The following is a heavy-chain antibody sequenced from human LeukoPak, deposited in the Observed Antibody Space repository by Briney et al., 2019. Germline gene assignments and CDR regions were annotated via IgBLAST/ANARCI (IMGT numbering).Heavy chain of an antibody. D-gene: IGHD5-24*01. CDR1: GGSISSYY. CDR3: ARARRRWLQGALLYYFDY. J-gene: IGHJ4*02. V-gene: IGHV4-59*01. CDR2: IYYSGST. Sequence: SETLSLTCTVSGGSISSYYWSWIRQPPGKGLEWIGYIYYSGSTNYNPSLKSRVTISVDTSKSQFSLKLSSVTAADTAVYYCARARRRWLQGALLYYFDYWGQGTLVTVSS.